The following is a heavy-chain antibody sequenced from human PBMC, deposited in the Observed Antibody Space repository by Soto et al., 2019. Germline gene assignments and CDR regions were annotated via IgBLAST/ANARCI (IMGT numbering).Heavy chain of an antibody. CDR2: INHSGST. CDR1: GGSFSGYY. D-gene: IGHD5-12*01. J-gene: IGHJ2*01. Sequence: QVHLQQWGAGLLKPSETLSLTCAVYGGSFSGYYWSLIRQPPGKGLEWIGEINHSGSTNYNPSLKRRLSISVGTSNNQFSLKLSSVTAADTAVYYCARGRGDGYNQHWYFDLWGRGTLVTVSS. CDR3: ARGRGDGYNQHWYFDL. V-gene: IGHV4-34*01.